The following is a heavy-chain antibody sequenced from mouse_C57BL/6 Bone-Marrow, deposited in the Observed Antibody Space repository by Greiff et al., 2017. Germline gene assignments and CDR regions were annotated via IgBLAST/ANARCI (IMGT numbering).Heavy chain of an antibody. V-gene: IGHV1-80*01. CDR1: GYAFSSYW. CDR3: ATYYYGTQDAMDY. D-gene: IGHD1-1*01. J-gene: IGHJ4*01. Sequence: QVQLQQSGAELVKPGASVKISCKASGYAFSSYWMNWVKQRPGKGLEWIGQIYPGDGDTNYNGKFKGKATLTADKSSSTAYMQRSSLTSEDSAVYFCATYYYGTQDAMDYWGQGTSVTVSS. CDR2: IYPGDGDT.